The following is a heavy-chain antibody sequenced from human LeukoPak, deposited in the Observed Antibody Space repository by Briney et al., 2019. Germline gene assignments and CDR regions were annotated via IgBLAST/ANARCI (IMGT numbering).Heavy chain of an antibody. Sequence: PSQTLSLTCAVSGGSISSGGYSWCWIRQPPGKGLEWIGYISHSGSTYYNPSLKSRVTISVDRSKNQFSLKLSSVTAADTAVYYCARGPYCGGDCFEGSFDYWGQGTLVTVSS. J-gene: IGHJ4*02. CDR2: ISHSGST. CDR1: GGSISSGGYS. CDR3: ARGPYCGGDCFEGSFDY. D-gene: IGHD2-21*02. V-gene: IGHV4-30-2*01.